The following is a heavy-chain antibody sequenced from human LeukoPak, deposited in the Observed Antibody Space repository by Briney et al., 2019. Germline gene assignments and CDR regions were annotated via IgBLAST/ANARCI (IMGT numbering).Heavy chain of an antibody. D-gene: IGHD6-6*01. V-gene: IGHV3-11*03. Sequence: KPGGSLRLSCATSGFTFSDYYMSWIRQAPGKGLEWVSYISSSGTYINSADSVKGRFTISRDNSKNTYYLQMNSLRAEDTARYYCAKTGLYSSSSRGYFDSWGQGTLVTVSS. CDR1: GFTFSDYY. CDR3: AKTGLYSSSSRGYFDS. CDR2: ISSSGTYI. J-gene: IGHJ4*02.